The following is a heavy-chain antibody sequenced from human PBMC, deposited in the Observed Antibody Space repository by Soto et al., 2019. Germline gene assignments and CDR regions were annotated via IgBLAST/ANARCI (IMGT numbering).Heavy chain of an antibody. CDR3: TTNSFGDYDDYYYYGMDV. Sequence: GGSLRLSCAASGFTFSNAWMNWVRQAPGKGLEWVGRIKSKTDGGTTDYAAPVKGRFTISRDDSKNTLYLQMNSLKTEDTAVYYCTTNSFGDYDDYYYYGMDVWGQGTTVTVSS. V-gene: IGHV3-15*07. CDR1: GFTFSNAW. J-gene: IGHJ6*02. D-gene: IGHD3-10*01. CDR2: IKSKTDGGTT.